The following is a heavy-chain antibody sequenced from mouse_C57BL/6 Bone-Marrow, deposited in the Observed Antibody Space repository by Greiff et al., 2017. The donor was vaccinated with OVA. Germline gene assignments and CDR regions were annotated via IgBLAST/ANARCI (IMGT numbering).Heavy chain of an antibody. Sequence: VQLQQSGPGLVKPSQSLSLTCSVTGYSITSGYYWNWIRQFPGNKLEWMGYISYDGSNNYNPSLKNRISITRDTSKNQFFLKLNSVTTEDTATYYCAKEDFYYSNYPWYFDVWGTGTTVTVSS. J-gene: IGHJ1*03. V-gene: IGHV3-6*01. CDR1: GYSITSGYY. CDR3: AKEDFYYSNYPWYFDV. D-gene: IGHD2-5*01. CDR2: ISYDGSN.